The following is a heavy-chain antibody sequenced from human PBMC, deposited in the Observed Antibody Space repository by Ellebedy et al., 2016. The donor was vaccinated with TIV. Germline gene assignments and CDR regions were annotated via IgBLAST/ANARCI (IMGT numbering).Heavy chain of an antibody. J-gene: IGHJ4*02. CDR3: VRQSSDWHEGEEMGPFDY. CDR1: GFIFSSYG. CDR2: IWYDGKNK. D-gene: IGHD6-19*01. V-gene: IGHV3-33*01. Sequence: GESLKISCAASGFIFSSYGMHWVRQAPGKGLEWVAVIWYDGKNKYYADSVKGRFTISRDNSRNTLHLQMNSLKAEDTAVYYCVRQSSDWHEGEEMGPFDYWGQGTLVTVSS.